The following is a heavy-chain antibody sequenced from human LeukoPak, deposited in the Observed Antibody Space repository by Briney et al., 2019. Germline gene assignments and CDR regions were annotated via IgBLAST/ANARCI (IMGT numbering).Heavy chain of an antibody. CDR1: GFTFNNYA. CDR2: ISGGGETT. V-gene: IGHV3-23*01. CDR3: ARDYADYVGYFFFDH. J-gene: IGHJ5*02. Sequence: PGGSLRLSCAASGFTFNNYAMNWVRQAPGKGLGWVSSISGGGETTYYADSAKGRFTISRDNSQNTLYLQMNSLRAEDTAVYYCARDYADYVGYFFFDHWGQGTLVTVSS. D-gene: IGHD4-17*01.